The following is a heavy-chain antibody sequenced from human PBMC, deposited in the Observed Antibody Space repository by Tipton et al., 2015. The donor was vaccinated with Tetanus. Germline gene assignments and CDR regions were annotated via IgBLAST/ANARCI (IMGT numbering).Heavy chain of an antibody. D-gene: IGHD3-16*01. Sequence: QLVQSGPEVKKPGASMKVSCKAFGYIFTSYGISWVRQAPGQGLEWMGGIIRLFDTTNYAQRFQGRVTITADESTSTAYMELSSLRSEDTAVYYCAKTDLHGGVYDMDVWGQGTTVTVSS. V-gene: IGHV1-69*13. CDR1: GYIFTSYG. J-gene: IGHJ6*02. CDR3: AKTDLHGGVYDMDV. CDR2: IIRLFDTT.